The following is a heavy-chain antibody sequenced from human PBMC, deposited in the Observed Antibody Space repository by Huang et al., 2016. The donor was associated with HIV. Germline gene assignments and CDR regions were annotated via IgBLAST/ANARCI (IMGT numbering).Heavy chain of an antibody. Sequence: QVQLVQSGAEVKKPGSSVKFSCKASGGTFSRYVISWVRQAPGQGLEWMGGITPIFDKTYYAQKFQGRVTIIADESTRTAYMEMSSLRREDTATYYCATGPRGSGSFNWGQGTLVIVSS. CDR1: GGTFSRYV. D-gene: IGHD1-26*01. CDR3: ATGPRGSGSFN. CDR2: ITPIFDKT. J-gene: IGHJ4*02. V-gene: IGHV1-69*01.